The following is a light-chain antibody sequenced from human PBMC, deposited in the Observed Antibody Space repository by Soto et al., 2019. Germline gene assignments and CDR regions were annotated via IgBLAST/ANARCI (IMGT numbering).Light chain of an antibody. V-gene: IGKV1-5*01. CDR3: QQYSTDPFT. CDR2: DAS. Sequence: DIQMTQSPSTLSASVGDRVTLTCRASRSITNWLAWFQQKPGKAPKLLIYDASNLESGVPSRFSGRGSGTEFTLSISSLQPDDFGTYYCQQYSTDPFTFGPGTIVDLK. CDR1: RSITNW. J-gene: IGKJ3*01.